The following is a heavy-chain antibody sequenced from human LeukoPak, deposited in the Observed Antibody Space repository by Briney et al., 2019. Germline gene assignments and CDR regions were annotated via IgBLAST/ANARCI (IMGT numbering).Heavy chain of an antibody. CDR3: AKGGDIVVVVAVVSPSYFDY. V-gene: IGHV3-23*01. D-gene: IGHD2-15*01. CDR1: GFTFSIYA. CDR2: ISGSGGST. J-gene: IGHJ4*02. Sequence: GGSLRLSCAASGFTFSIYAMSWVRQAPGKGLEWVSAISGSGGSTYYADSVKGRFTISRDNSKNTLYLQMNSLRAEDTAVYYCAKGGDIVVVVAVVSPSYFDYWGQGTLVTVSS.